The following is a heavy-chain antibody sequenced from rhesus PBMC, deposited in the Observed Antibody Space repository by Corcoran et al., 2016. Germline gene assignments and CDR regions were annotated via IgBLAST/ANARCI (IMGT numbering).Heavy chain of an antibody. CDR2: NRNLANGGTA. CDR1: GFIFSDYY. V-gene: IGHV3-116*02. CDR3: VRRFKNGWGFDY. Sequence: EVRLVESGGGLVQPGGSLRLSCAASGFIFSDYYMSWGRQAPGKGPDGIGFNRNLANGGTAEYAASVKGRFTISRDDSKSIVSLQMNSLKTEDTAVYYCVRRFKNGWGFDYWGQGVLVTVSS. D-gene: IGHD3-34*01. J-gene: IGHJ4*01.